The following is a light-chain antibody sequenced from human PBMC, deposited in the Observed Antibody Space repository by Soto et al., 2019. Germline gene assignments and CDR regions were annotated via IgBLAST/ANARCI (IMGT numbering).Light chain of an antibody. CDR3: QQYESYPMT. J-gene: IGKJ4*01. Sequence: SASIGDSVTITCLAGQSISSWLAWYRQKPWKAPKLLISKASTLQSGVPPRFSGSGSGTEFALTISSLQPDDFATYYCQQYESYPMTFGGGTKVDIK. CDR1: QSISSW. CDR2: KAS. V-gene: IGKV1-5*03.